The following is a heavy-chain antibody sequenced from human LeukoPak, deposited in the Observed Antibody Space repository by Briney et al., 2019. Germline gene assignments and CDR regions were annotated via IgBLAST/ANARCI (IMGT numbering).Heavy chain of an antibody. CDR2: IYYSGST. Sequence: SETLSLTCTVSGGSISSYYWSWIRQPPGKGLEWIGYIYYSGSTNYNLSLKSRVTISVDTSENQFSLKVSSVTAADTAFYYCARGALLYAGNPHDGFDIWGQGTMVTVSS. J-gene: IGHJ3*02. D-gene: IGHD4-23*01. CDR1: GGSISSYY. CDR3: ARGALLYAGNPHDGFDI. V-gene: IGHV4-59*12.